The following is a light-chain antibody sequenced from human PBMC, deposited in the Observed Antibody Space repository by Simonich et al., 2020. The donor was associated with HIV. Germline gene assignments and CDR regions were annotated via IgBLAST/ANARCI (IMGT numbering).Light chain of an antibody. V-gene: IGKV1-39*01. CDR2: AAS. CDR1: QSISSY. CDR3: QKYSRAPPLT. J-gene: IGKJ4*01. Sequence: DIKMTQSPSSLSASVGDRVTITCRASQSISSYLKWYQQKPGKSPKLLIYAASSLQSGVPSRFSGSGSGTYFTLTISGLQPEDVATYYCQKYSRAPPLTFGGGTKVEIK.